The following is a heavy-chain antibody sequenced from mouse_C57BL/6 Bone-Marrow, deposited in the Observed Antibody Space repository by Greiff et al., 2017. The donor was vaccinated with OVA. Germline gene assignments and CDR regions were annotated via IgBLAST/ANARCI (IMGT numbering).Heavy chain of an antibody. V-gene: IGHV1-20*01. D-gene: IGHD1-1*01. CDR1: GYSFTGYF. CDR3: ARNGSSYWYFDV. Sequence: EVQLVESGPELVKPGDSVKISCKASGYSFTGYFMNWVMQSHGKSLEWIGRINPYNGDTFYNQKFKGKATLTVDKSSSTAHMELRSLTSEDSAVYYCARNGSSYWYFDVWGTGTTVTVSS. CDR2: INPYNGDT. J-gene: IGHJ1*03.